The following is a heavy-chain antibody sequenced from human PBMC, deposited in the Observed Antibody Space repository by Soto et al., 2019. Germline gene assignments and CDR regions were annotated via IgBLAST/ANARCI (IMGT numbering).Heavy chain of an antibody. V-gene: IGHV5-51*01. CDR1: GYSFSTYW. J-gene: IGHJ6*02. CDR3: ARRPAGDRRGYSGPLSRSSGMDV. D-gene: IGHD5-12*01. Sequence: GESLKISCTSSGYSFSTYWIGWVRQKPGEGLEWMGIIYPGDSDTRYSPSFQGQVTISVDKSISSAYLQWSSLKASDTAIYYCARRPAGDRRGYSGPLSRSSGMDVWGPGTKVTVSS. CDR2: IYPGDSDT.